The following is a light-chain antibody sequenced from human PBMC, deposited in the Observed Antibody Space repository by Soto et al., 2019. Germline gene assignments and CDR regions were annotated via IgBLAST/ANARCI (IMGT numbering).Light chain of an antibody. J-gene: IGLJ1*01. V-gene: IGLV1-44*01. CDR2: SNN. CDR3: AAWDDSLSGYV. Sequence: QSVLTQPPSASGTPGQRVTISCSGSTSNIGSNTVNWYQQLPGTAPKHLIYSNNQRPSGVPSRFSGSKSGTSASLAISGLQSEDEADYYCAAWDDSLSGYVFGTGTKVTVL. CDR1: TSNIGSNT.